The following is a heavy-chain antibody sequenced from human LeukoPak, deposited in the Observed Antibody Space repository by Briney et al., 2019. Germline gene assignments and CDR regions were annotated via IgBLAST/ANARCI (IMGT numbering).Heavy chain of an antibody. CDR2: IYYSGST. D-gene: IGHD5-24*01. J-gene: IGHJ3*02. CDR3: ASRDGYNYVSAFDI. V-gene: IGHV4-31*03. Sequence: PSQTLSLTCTVSGGSISSGGYYWSWIRQHPGKGLEWIGYIYYSGSTYYNPSLKSRVTISVDTSKNQFSLKLSSVTAADTAAYYCASRDGYNYVSAFDIWGQGTMVTVSS. CDR1: GGSISSGGYY.